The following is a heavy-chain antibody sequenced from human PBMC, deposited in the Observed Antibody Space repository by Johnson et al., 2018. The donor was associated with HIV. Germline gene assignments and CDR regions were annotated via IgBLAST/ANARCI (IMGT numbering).Heavy chain of an antibody. V-gene: IGHV3-20*04. J-gene: IGHJ3*02. CDR1: GFTFDDYG. D-gene: IGHD6-19*01. CDR3: ARGVGGAGDDAFDI. Sequence: MQLVESGGGVVRPGGSLRLSCAASGFTFDDYGMSWVRQAPGKGLEWFSGINWNGGSKGYGDPVKGRFTISRDNVKNSLYMQMNSLIAEDTALYYCARGVGGAGDDAFDIWGQGTMVTVSS. CDR2: INWNGGSK.